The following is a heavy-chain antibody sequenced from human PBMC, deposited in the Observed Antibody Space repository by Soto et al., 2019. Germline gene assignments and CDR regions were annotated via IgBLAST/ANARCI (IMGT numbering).Heavy chain of an antibody. D-gene: IGHD3-3*01. J-gene: IGHJ6*03. CDR1: GFTFTSSA. Sequence: GASVKVSCKASGFTFTSSAMQWVRQARGQRLEWIGWIVVGSGNTNYAQKFQERVTITRDMSTSTAYMELSSLRSEDTAVYYCAADPKPLYYDFWSGYSPYYMDVWGKGTTVTVS. CDR3: AADPKPLYYDFWSGYSPYYMDV. CDR2: IVVGSGNT. V-gene: IGHV1-58*02.